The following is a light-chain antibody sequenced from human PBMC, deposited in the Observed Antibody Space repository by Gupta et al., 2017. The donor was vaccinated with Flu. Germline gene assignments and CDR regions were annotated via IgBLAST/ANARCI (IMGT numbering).Light chain of an antibody. CDR1: QSINSW. J-gene: IGKJ1*01. Sequence: DIQMTQSPSTLSASVGDRVTITCRPSQSINSWLAWFQQKPGKAPKLLIYRASALQDEVPSRFSGSESGTEFTLTISSLQPDDFATYYCQQYKSYPWTFGQGTRVEIK. V-gene: IGKV1-5*03. CDR3: QQYKSYPWT. CDR2: RAS.